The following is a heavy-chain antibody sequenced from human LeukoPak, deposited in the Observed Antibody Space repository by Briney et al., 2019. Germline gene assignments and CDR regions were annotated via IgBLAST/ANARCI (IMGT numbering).Heavy chain of an antibody. CDR2: ISGSGSST. Sequence: GGSLRLSCAASGFTFSSYAMNWVRQAPGKGLEWVSCISGSGSSTYYADSVKGRFTISRDNTKNTLYLQMNSLRPEDTALYYCAKEWYVGSPPDSWGQGTQVTVSS. V-gene: IGHV3-23*01. J-gene: IGHJ4*02. CDR1: GFTFSSYA. CDR3: AKEWYVGSPPDS. D-gene: IGHD3-10*01.